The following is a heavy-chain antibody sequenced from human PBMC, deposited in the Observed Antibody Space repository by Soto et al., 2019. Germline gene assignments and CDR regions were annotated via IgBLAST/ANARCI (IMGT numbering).Heavy chain of an antibody. Sequence: QVQLVESGGGVVQPGRSLRLSCAASGFTFSSYGMHWVRQAPGKGLEWVAVISYDGSNKYYADSVKGRFTISRDNSKNTLYPQMNSLRAEDTAVYYCAKDRAVAGDHYFDYWGQGTLVTVSS. D-gene: IGHD6-19*01. J-gene: IGHJ4*02. CDR1: GFTFSSYG. CDR2: ISYDGSNK. V-gene: IGHV3-30*18. CDR3: AKDRAVAGDHYFDY.